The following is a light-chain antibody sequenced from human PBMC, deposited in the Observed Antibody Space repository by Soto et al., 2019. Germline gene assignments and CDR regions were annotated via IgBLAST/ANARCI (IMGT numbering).Light chain of an antibody. J-gene: IGKJ4*01. CDR1: QGISSY. CDR2: AAS. V-gene: IGKV1-9*01. CDR3: QQLNSYPLT. Sequence: DIQLTQSPSFLSASVGDRVTITCLASQGISSYLAWYQQKPGKAPKLLIYAASTLQSGVTSRFSGSGSATEFPLTISSLQHEDFENYSCQQLNSYPLTFGGGTKVDIK.